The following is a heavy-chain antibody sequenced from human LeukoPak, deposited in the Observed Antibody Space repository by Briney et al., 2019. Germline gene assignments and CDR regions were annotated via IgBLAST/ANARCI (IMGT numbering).Heavy chain of an antibody. CDR2: IIPIFGTA. V-gene: IGHV1-69*06. CDR3: ARGQIITIFGVVTTDAFDI. D-gene: IGHD3-3*01. Sequence: SVKVSCKASGYTFTGYYMHWVRQAPGQGLEWMGGIIPIFGTANYAQKFQGRVTITADKSTSTAYMELSSLRSEDTAVYYCARGQIITIFGVVTTDAFDIWGQGTMVTVSS. CDR1: GYTFTGYY. J-gene: IGHJ3*02.